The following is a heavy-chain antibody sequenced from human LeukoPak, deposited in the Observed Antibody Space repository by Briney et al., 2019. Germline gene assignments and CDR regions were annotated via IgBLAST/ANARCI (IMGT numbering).Heavy chain of an antibody. V-gene: IGHV3-21*04. CDR2: ISSSSSYI. Sequence: GGSLRLSCAASGFTFSSYEMNWVRQAPGKGLEWVSSISSSSSYIYYADSVKGRFTISRDNAKNSLYLQMNSLRAEDAAVYYCAKAPVTTCSGAYCYPFDYWGQGTLATVSS. CDR3: AKAPVTTCSGAYCYPFDY. J-gene: IGHJ4*02. D-gene: IGHD2-15*01. CDR1: GFTFSSYE.